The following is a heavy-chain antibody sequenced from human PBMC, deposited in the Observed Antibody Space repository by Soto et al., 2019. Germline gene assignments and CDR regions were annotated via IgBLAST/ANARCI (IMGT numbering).Heavy chain of an antibody. V-gene: IGHV5-51*01. CDR3: ARRRFDIVLETPFDY. Sequence: ESLKISCKGSGYSFTSNWIGWVRQLPGKGLEWMGIIYPGDSDTRYSPSFQGQVTISADKSISTAYLQWSSLKASDTAMYYCARRRFDIVLETPFDYWGQGTLVTVSS. CDR1: GYSFTSNW. CDR2: IYPGDSDT. J-gene: IGHJ4*02. D-gene: IGHD2-2*01.